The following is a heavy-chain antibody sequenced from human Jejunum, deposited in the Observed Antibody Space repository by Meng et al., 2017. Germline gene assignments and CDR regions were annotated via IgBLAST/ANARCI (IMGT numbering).Heavy chain of an antibody. J-gene: IGHJ4*02. Sequence: SETLSLTCTVSGLSISNPYYWGWIRQPPGKGLEWIGSIYHSGSTNYNPSLKSRVTISVDTSKQQFSLKLHSVTAADTAVYYCARASTVCDYWGQGKPVTGAS. D-gene: IGHD4-17*01. V-gene: IGHV4-38-2*02. CDR1: GLSISNPYY. CDR3: ARASTVCDY. CDR2: IYHSGST.